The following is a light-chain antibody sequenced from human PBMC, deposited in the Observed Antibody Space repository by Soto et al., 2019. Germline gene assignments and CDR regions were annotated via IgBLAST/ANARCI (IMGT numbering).Light chain of an antibody. J-gene: IGKJ4*01. Sequence: EIVLTQSPATLSVSPGERVTLSCRASQSVGSNLAWYQQKPGLAPRVLIYDASTRATVIPARFSGSGSGTEFTLTISSLQSEDFAVYYCQQYDDWPLTFGGWTKVEIK. V-gene: IGKV3-15*01. CDR2: DAS. CDR1: QSVGSN. CDR3: QQYDDWPLT.